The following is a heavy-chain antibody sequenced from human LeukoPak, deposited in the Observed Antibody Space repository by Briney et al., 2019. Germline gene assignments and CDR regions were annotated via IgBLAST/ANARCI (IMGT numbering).Heavy chain of an antibody. Sequence: SETLSLTCTVSGGSISSYYWSWIRQPPGKGLEWIGYIYYSGSTNYNPSLKSRVTISVDTSKNQFSLKLSSVTAADTAVYYCARGSTRFDPWGQGTLVTVSS. V-gene: IGHV4-59*01. CDR3: ARGSTRFDP. CDR2: IYYSGST. D-gene: IGHD3-10*01. CDR1: GGSISSYY. J-gene: IGHJ5*02.